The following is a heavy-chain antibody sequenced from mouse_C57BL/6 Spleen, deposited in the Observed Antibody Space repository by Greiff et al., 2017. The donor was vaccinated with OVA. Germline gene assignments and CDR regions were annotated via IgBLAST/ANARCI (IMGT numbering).Heavy chain of an antibody. CDR3: AREDAIYDYDEYFDV. J-gene: IGHJ1*03. Sequence: EVKLQESGPGLVKPSQSLSLTCSVTGYSITSGYYWNWIRQFPGNKLEWMGYISYDGSNNYNPSLKNRISITRDTSKNQFCLKLNSVTTEDTATYDGAREDAIYDYDEYFDVWGTGTTVTVSS. D-gene: IGHD2-4*01. CDR2: ISYDGSN. CDR1: GYSITSGYY. V-gene: IGHV3-6*01.